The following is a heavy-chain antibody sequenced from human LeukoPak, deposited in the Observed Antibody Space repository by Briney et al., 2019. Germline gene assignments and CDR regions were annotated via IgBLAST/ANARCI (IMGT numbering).Heavy chain of an antibody. CDR3: ARRACGGDCLKFFEY. CDR2: IYSVGNT. Sequence: PGGALRLSCAASGFTVSSNYMSCGRQAPGKGLEWVSLIYSVGNTYYAVPVKCRVTISRDNSKDTLYLQMNSLRAEDTAVYYCARRACGGDCLKFFEYWGQGTLVTVSS. J-gene: IGHJ4*02. V-gene: IGHV3-53*01. D-gene: IGHD2-21*02. CDR1: GFTVSSNY.